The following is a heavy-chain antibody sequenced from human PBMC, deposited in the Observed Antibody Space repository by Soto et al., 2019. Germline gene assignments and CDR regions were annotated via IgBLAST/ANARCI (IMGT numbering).Heavy chain of an antibody. CDR1: GYTFTKYW. V-gene: IGHV5-51*01. J-gene: IGHJ4*02. D-gene: IGHD6-13*01. Sequence: RGESLKISCEASGYTFTKYWIGWVRQMPGTGLEWMGIIHPRDSDTRYSPSFQDQVTMSVDKSIGTAYLQWSSLKASDTAMYYCVRHSGKIDSSVGPRSFDYWGQGTLVTVST. CDR3: VRHSGKIDSSVGPRSFDY. CDR2: IHPRDSDT.